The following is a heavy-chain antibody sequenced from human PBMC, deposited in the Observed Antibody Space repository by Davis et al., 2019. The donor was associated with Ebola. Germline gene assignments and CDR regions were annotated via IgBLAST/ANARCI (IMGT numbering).Heavy chain of an antibody. J-gene: IGHJ4*02. D-gene: IGHD6-19*01. V-gene: IGHV1-3*01. CDR2: INAGNGNT. CDR3: ARATFAYNSGWYADY. Sequence: AASVKVSCKASGYTFTSYAMHWVRQAPGQRLEWMGWINAGNGNTKYSQKFQGRVTITGDTSASTAYMELSSLRSEDTSVYYCARATFAYNSGWYADYWGQGTLVTVSS. CDR1: GYTFTSYA.